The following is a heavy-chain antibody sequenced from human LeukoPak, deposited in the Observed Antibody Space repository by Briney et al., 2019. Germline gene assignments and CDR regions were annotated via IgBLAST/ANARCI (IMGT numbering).Heavy chain of an antibody. CDR2: IYYSGST. CDR1: GGSISSYY. D-gene: IGHD6-13*01. CDR3: ARYLAAGRAFDI. J-gene: IGHJ3*02. V-gene: IGHV4-59*08. Sequence: SETLSLTCTVSGGSISSYYWSWIRQPPRKGLEWIGYIYYSGSTNYNPSLKSRVTISVDTSKNQFSLKLSSVTAADTAVYYCARYLAAGRAFDIWGQGTMVTVSS.